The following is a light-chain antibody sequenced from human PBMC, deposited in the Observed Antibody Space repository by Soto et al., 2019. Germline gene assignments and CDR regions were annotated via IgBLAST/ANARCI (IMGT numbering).Light chain of an antibody. Sequence: QSALTQPPSVSGSPGQSITISCTGTSSDIGAYNFVSWYQQHPGKAPKLMLYDVNIRPSGVSHRFSGSKSGNTASLTISGLEADDAADYYCTSWTTSTTMIFGGGTKLTVL. CDR3: TSWTTSTTMI. V-gene: IGLV2-14*03. CDR2: DVN. J-gene: IGLJ2*01. CDR1: SSDIGAYNF.